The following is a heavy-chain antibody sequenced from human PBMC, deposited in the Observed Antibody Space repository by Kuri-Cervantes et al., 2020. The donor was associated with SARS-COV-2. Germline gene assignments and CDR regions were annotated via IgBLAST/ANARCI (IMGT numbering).Heavy chain of an antibody. V-gene: IGHV3-21*01. CDR3: AREEGGELGEAFDY. Sequence: GGSLRLSCAASGFTFSGYSMNWIRQAPGKGPEWVASIDSSSYYIYHADSVKGRLTISRDNAKTSLYLQMNSLKPEDTAVYYCAREEGGELGEAFDYWGQGALVTVSS. CDR1: GFTFSGYS. D-gene: IGHD7-27*01. CDR2: IDSSSYYI. J-gene: IGHJ4*02.